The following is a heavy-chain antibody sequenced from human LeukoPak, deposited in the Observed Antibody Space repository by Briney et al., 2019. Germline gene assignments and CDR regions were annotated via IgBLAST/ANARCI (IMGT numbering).Heavy chain of an antibody. CDR3: ARGLMVRGTYYYYYYGMDV. V-gene: IGHV3-7*01. CDR2: IKQDGSEK. Sequence: GGSLRLSCAASGFTFSSYWMSWVRQAPGKGLEWVADIKQDGSEKYYVDSVKGRFTISRDNAKNSLYLQMNSLRAEDTAVYYCARGLMVRGTYYYYYYGMDVWGQGTTVTVSS. CDR1: GFTFSSYW. J-gene: IGHJ6*02. D-gene: IGHD3-10*01.